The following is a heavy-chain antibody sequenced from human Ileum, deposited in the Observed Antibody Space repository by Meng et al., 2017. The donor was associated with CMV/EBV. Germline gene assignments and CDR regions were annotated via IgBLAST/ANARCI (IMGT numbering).Heavy chain of an antibody. CDR1: GDSLSSNSHY. V-gene: IGHV4-39*02. J-gene: IGHJ5*02. CDR2: MYYSGST. Sequence: LQGPGPGLVKPSETLSLPCTVSGDSLSSNSHYWGWIRLPPGKGLEFIASMYYSGSTYYNPSLKSRTTISLDTSKNQFSLNLTSVTAADTAVYYCVRVVIAAGTDWFDPWGQGTLVTVSS. CDR3: VRVVIAAGTDWFDP. D-gene: IGHD6-13*01.